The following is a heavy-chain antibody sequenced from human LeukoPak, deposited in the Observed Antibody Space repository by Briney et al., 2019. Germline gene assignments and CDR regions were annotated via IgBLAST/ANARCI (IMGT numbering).Heavy chain of an antibody. CDR1: GGSISSSISY. V-gene: IGHV4-39*01. Sequence: SETLSLTCAVSGGSISSSISYWAWIRQPPGKGLEWIASIHYSGTTYYKPSLKIRVTISVDTSKNLFTLRVISVTAADAAVYYCVRYYAGDYQGSRFFDYWGQGTLVTVSS. CDR2: IHYSGTT. D-gene: IGHD4-17*01. J-gene: IGHJ4*02. CDR3: VRYYAGDYQGSRFFDY.